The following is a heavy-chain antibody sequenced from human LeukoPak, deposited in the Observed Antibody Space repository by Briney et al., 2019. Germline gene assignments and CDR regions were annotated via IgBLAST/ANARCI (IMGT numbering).Heavy chain of an antibody. CDR3: ARGFPRVPTYFDY. Sequence: GASVKVSCKASGYTFTGYYMHWVRQAPGQGLEWMGGIIPIFGTANYAQKFQGRVTITADESTSTAYMELSSLRSEDTAVYYCARGFPRVPTYFDYWGQGTLVTVSS. V-gene: IGHV1-69*13. D-gene: IGHD4/OR15-4a*01. CDR2: IIPIFGTA. J-gene: IGHJ4*02. CDR1: GYTFTGYY.